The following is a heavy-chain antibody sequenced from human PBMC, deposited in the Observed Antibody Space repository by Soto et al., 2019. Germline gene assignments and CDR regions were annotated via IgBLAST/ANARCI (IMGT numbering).Heavy chain of an antibody. CDR1: GFTFSSYA. Sequence: EVQLLESGGGLVQPGGSLRLSCAASGFTFSSYAMSWVRQAPGKGLEWVSAISGSGGSTYYADSVKGRFNISRDNAKKTLCLQMNRLRADDTAVYYCAKDQYIVPGALGWFDPWGQGTLDIVPS. J-gene: IGHJ5*02. D-gene: IGHD5-12*01. V-gene: IGHV3-23*01. CDR3: AKDQYIVPGALGWFDP. CDR2: ISGSGGST.